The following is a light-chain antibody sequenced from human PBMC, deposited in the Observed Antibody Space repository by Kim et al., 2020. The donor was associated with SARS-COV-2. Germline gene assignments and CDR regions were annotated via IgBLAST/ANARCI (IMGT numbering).Light chain of an antibody. J-gene: IGLJ2*01. CDR2: DVT. V-gene: IGLV2-14*03. CDR3: NSFTSSRTVI. CDR1: SSDVGGYKY. Sequence: GQAFTISCTETSSDVGGYKYVSWYQQHPGKAPKLIIYDVTHRPSGISNRFSGFKSGNTAYLTISGLQAEDEADYYCNSFTSSRTVIFGGGTQLTVL.